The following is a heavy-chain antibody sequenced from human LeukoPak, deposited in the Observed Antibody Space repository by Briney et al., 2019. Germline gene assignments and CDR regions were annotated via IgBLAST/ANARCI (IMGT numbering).Heavy chain of an antibody. V-gene: IGHV3-9*01. CDR1: GFTFDDYA. Sequence: QPGGSLRLSCAASGFTFDDYAMHWVRQAPGKGLEWVSTISWNSNIIGYADSVKGRFTISRDNAKNSLYLQMNSLRVKDTALYYCAKDISYSSGGGVDYWGQGTLVTVSS. D-gene: IGHD6-19*01. CDR2: ISWNSNII. J-gene: IGHJ4*02. CDR3: AKDISYSSGGGVDY.